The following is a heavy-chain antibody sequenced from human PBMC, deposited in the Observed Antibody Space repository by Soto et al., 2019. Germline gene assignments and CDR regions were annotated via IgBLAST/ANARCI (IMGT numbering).Heavy chain of an antibody. V-gene: IGHV4-34*01. Sequence: SETLSVRWAVEGGSCSGYGGSWIRQHPGKGLEWIGEINHSGSTNYNPSLKSRVTISVDTSKNQFSLKLRSVTAADTAVYYCARGRCSGGSCYFFAHYYGMDVWGQGTTVTVSS. CDR2: INHSGST. D-gene: IGHD2-15*01. J-gene: IGHJ6*02. CDR3: ARGRCSGGSCYFFAHYYGMDV. CDR1: GGSCSGYG.